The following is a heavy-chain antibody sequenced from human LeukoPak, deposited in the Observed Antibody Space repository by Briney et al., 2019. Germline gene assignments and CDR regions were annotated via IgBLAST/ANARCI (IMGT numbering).Heavy chain of an antibody. D-gene: IGHD1-26*01. V-gene: IGHV3-23*01. Sequence: GGSLRLSCAASGFTFSSYDMSWVRQAPGKGLEWVSGVSGSGDSTHYADSVKGRFTISRDNSKNTLYLQMNSLRAEDTAVYYCALHHGSYYLGRWFDPWGQGTLVTASS. CDR1: GFTFSSYD. CDR2: VSGSGDST. J-gene: IGHJ5*02. CDR3: ALHHGSYYLGRWFDP.